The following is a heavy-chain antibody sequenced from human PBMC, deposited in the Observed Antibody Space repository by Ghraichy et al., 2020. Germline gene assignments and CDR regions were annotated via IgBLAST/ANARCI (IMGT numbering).Heavy chain of an antibody. CDR3: ARACAERRGGDCSSPDAFDV. J-gene: IGHJ3*01. CDR1: GFTFNSYD. CDR2: IGTGGDT. D-gene: IGHD2-21*02. V-gene: IGHV3-13*01. Sequence: GSLRLSCAASGFTFNSYDMHWVRQATGKGLEWVPVIGTGGDTYYSGSVKGRFTISRENAKNSLYLQMNSLRAGDTAVYFCARACAERRGGDCSSPDAFDVWGQGTMVTVSS.